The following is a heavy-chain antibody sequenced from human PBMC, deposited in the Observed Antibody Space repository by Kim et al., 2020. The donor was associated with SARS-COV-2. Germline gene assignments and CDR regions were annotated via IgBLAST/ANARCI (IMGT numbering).Heavy chain of an antibody. CDR2: ISWNSGSI. CDR3: AKVLLRHFELYAMDV. CDR1: GFNFDEYA. D-gene: IGHD3-9*01. V-gene: IGHV3-9*01. Sequence: GGSLRLSCAASGFNFDEYAMHWVRQAPGKGLEWVSGISWNSGSIDYADSVKGRFNISRDNAKNSLYLQMNSLRPEDTALYYCAKVLLRHFELYAMDVWGQGTTVTVS. J-gene: IGHJ6*02.